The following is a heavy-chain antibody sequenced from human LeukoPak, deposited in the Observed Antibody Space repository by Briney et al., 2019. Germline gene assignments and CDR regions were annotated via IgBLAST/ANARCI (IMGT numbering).Heavy chain of an antibody. V-gene: IGHV3-23*01. CDR2: ISGSGGRT. D-gene: IGHD3-10*01. CDR3: AKAPMVRGVIISN. CDR1: GFSFSSAA. Sequence: PGGFLRFSSAAAGFSFSSAAMSWVRQAPGKGVECVSAISGSGGRTYYADSVKGRFTISRDNSKNTLYLQMNSLRAEDTAVYYCAKAPMVRGVIISNWGQGTMVTVSS. J-gene: IGHJ4*02.